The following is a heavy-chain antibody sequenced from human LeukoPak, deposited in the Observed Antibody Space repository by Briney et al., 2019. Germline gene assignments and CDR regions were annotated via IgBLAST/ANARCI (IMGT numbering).Heavy chain of an antibody. CDR1: GFTFSGYA. J-gene: IGHJ3*02. D-gene: IGHD3-16*01. CDR2: ISGSGRST. Sequence: PGGSLRLSCAASGFTFSGYAMSWVRQAPGKGLEWVSAISGSGRSTYYADSVKGRFTISRDNPKNTLYLKMNRLRAEDTAAYYCAKDRSGASYYDDAIDIWGQGTMVTVSS. V-gene: IGHV3-23*01. CDR3: AKDRSGASYYDDAIDI.